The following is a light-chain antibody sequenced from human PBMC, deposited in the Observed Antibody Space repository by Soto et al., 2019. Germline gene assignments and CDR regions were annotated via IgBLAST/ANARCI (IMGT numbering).Light chain of an antibody. CDR1: QSVSTY. Sequence: IVFKQSPATLSLSPGERATLSCRASQSVSTYLAWYQQRPGQAPRLLIYDASYRATDIPPRFSGSGSGTEFTLTISSLQPDDFATYYCQHYNSYSEAFGQGTKVDIK. CDR2: DAS. J-gene: IGKJ1*01. V-gene: IGKV3-11*01. CDR3: QHYNSYSEA.